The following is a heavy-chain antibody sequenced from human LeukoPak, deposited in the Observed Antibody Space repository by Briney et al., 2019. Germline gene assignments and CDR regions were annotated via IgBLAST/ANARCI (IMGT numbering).Heavy chain of an antibody. CDR1: GYTFTSYG. CDR3: ARVRYSSSSNWFDP. CDR2: ISAYNGNT. J-gene: IGHJ5*02. Sequence: ASVKVSCKASGYTFTSYGISWVRQAPGQGLEWMGWISAYNGNTNYAQKLQGRVTMTTDTSTSTAYMELRSLRSDDTAAYYCARVRYSSSSNWFDPWGQGTLVTVSS. D-gene: IGHD6-13*01. V-gene: IGHV1-18*01.